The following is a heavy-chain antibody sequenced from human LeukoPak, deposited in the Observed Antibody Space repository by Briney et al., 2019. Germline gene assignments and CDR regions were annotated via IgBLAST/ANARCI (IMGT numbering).Heavy chain of an antibody. J-gene: IGHJ4*02. Sequence: SETLSLTCTVSGGSISSGDYYWTWIRQPPGKGLEWIGYIYYSGSTYYNPSLKSRVTISVDTSKNYFSLRLSSVTAADTAVYYFARTLLVVPAATSYYFDYWGQGTLVTVSS. V-gene: IGHV4-30-4*08. CDR3: ARTLLVVPAATSYYFDY. D-gene: IGHD2-2*01. CDR2: IYYSGST. CDR1: GGSISSGDYY.